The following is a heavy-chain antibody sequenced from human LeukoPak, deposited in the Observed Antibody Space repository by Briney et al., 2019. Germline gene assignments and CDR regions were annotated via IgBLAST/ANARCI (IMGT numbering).Heavy chain of an antibody. D-gene: IGHD3-16*01. Sequence: GGSLRLSCAASGFTVITNDMTWARQAPGKGLEWVSDIYSDGNTKYADSVQGGFAISRDNSKNTPYLEMNSLSPDDTAVYYCARGVEPLAANTLAYWGQGTLVTVSS. J-gene: IGHJ4*02. CDR3: ARGVEPLAANTLAY. CDR1: GFTVITND. CDR2: IYSDGNT. V-gene: IGHV3-53*01.